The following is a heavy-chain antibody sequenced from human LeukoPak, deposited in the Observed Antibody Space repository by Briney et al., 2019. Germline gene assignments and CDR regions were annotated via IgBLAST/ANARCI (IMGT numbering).Heavy chain of an antibody. CDR1: GGSFSGYY. D-gene: IGHD2-21*01. J-gene: IGHJ4*02. Sequence: RSETLSLPCIVSGGSFSGYYVTWIRQAPGKGLEWIGDISHSGGTSYNPSLRSRASISLDTSKNQISLYLTSVTAADTAIYFCARFPDAEPIDTWGQGRPVTVSS. V-gene: IGHV4-34*01. CDR2: ISHSGGT. CDR3: ARFPDAEPIDT.